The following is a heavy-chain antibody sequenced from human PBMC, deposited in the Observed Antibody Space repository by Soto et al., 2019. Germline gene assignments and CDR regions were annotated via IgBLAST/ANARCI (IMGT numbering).Heavy chain of an antibody. D-gene: IGHD4-17*01. CDR1: GLTFSNAW. Sequence: EVQLVESGGGLVTPGGSLRLSCAASGLTFSNAWMLWVHQAPGKGLEWVGRIRSKSDGGTADYAAPVKGRFTISRDDSKDTLYLQMNSLQTEDTAIYYCSTAFYGDYTWGQGTMVTVSS. CDR2: IRSKSDGGTA. V-gene: IGHV3-15*07. CDR3: STAFYGDYT. J-gene: IGHJ3*01.